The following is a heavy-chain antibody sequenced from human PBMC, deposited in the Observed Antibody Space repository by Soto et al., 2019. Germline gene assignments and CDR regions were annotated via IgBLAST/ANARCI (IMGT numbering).Heavy chain of an antibody. J-gene: IGHJ2*01. CDR2: IYYSGST. Sequence: QVQLQESGPGLVKPSETLSLTCTVSGGSVSSGSYYWSWIRQPPGKGLGWIGYIYYSGSTNYNPSLKSRVTISVDTSKHHYSLKLSSVTAADTAVYYCARDYCGGDCYSKGWYFDLWGRGTLVTVSS. CDR3: ARDYCGGDCYSKGWYFDL. CDR1: GGSVSSGSYY. D-gene: IGHD2-21*02. V-gene: IGHV4-61*01.